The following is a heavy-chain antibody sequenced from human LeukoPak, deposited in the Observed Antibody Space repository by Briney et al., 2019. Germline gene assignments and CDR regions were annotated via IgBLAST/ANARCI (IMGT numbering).Heavy chain of an antibody. CDR2: IYSGGST. CDR3: ASTPDSSGYFGFGGYFDY. D-gene: IGHD3-22*01. CDR1: GFTVSSNY. J-gene: IGHJ4*02. V-gene: IGHV3-53*01. Sequence: GGSLRLSCAASGFTVSSNYMSWVRQAPGKGLEWVSVIYSGGSTYYADSVKGRFAISRDNSKNTLYLQMNSLRAEDTAVYYCASTPDSSGYFGFGGYFDYWGQGTLVTVSS.